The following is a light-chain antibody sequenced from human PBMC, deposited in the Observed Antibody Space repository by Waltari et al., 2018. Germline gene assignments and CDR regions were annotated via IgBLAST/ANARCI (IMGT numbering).Light chain of an antibody. CDR2: DNY. CDR1: SSNIAKND. V-gene: IGLV1-51*01. Sequence: QSVLTQPPSVSAAPGQKVTISCSGSSSNIAKNDVSWYQQLPGTAPKLLMYDNYKRPSGIPDEFSVSQSGTSATLGITGLQTGDEADYYCGTWDSSLSAAVFGGGTKLTVL. J-gene: IGLJ3*02. CDR3: GTWDSSLSAAV.